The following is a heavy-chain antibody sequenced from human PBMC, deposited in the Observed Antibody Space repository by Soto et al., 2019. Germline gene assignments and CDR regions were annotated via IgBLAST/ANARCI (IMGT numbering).Heavy chain of an antibody. Sequence: QLQLQESGSGLVKPSQTLSLTCAVSGGSISSGGYSWSWIRQPPGKGLEWIGYIYHSGSTYYNPSPKRRGTISVDRSTNQFSLKLSSVTAADTAVYYCASLRSGWGIDYWGQGTLVTVSS. CDR1: GGSISSGGYS. D-gene: IGHD6-19*01. J-gene: IGHJ4*02. V-gene: IGHV4-30-2*01. CDR2: IYHSGST. CDR3: ASLRSGWGIDY.